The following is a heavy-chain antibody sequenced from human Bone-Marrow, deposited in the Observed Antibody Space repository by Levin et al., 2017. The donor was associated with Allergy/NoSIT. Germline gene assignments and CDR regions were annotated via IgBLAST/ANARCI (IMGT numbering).Heavy chain of an antibody. CDR1: GFTFSSYA. CDR3: AKGTFTTVSPGYFDY. D-gene: IGHD4-17*01. CDR2: ISGSGGST. V-gene: IGHV3-23*01. Sequence: LSLTCAASGFTFSSYAMSWVRQAPGKGLEWVSAISGSGGSTYYADSVKGRFTISRDNSKNTLYLQMNSLRAEDTAVYYCAKGTFTTVSPGYFDYWGQGTLVTVSS. J-gene: IGHJ4*02.